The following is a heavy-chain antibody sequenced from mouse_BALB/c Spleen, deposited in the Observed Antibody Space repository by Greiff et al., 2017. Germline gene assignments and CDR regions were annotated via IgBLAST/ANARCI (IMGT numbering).Heavy chain of an antibody. J-gene: IGHJ1*01. Sequence: EVKVEESGGGLVQPGGSMKLSCVASGFTFSNYWMNWVRQSPEKGLEWVAEIRLKSNNYATHYAESVKGRFTISRDDSKSSVYLQMNNLRAEDTGIYYCTRRFLTTVVATWDFDVWGAGTTVTVSS. D-gene: IGHD1-1*01. CDR2: IRLKSNNYAT. CDR3: TRRFLTTVVATWDFDV. CDR1: GFTFSNYW. V-gene: IGHV6-6*02.